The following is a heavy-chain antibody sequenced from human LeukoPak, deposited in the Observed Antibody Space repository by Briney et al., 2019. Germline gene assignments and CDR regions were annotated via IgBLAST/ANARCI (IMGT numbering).Heavy chain of an antibody. Sequence: GGSLTLSCAASGFTVSSIYMSWVRQAPGKGLEWVSIIYSGGSTYYADSVKGRFTISRDNSKNTLYLQLNSLRAEDTAVYYCAKGWGPYCSGTTCIFDYWGQGTLVTVSS. J-gene: IGHJ4*02. CDR2: IYSGGST. CDR3: AKGWGPYCSGTTCIFDY. CDR1: GFTVSSIY. D-gene: IGHD2-2*01. V-gene: IGHV3-53*01.